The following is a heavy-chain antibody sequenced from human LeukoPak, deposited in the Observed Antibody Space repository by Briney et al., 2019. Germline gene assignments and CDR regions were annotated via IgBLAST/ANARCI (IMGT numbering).Heavy chain of an antibody. CDR3: ARGRIVYYDFWSGYYAHDAFDI. J-gene: IGHJ3*02. D-gene: IGHD3-3*01. V-gene: IGHV1-8*03. CDR2: MNPNSGNT. Sequence: ASVEVSCKASGYTFTSYDINWVRQATGQGLEWMGWMNPNSGNTGYAQKFQGRVTITRNTSISTAYMELSSLRSEDTAVYYCARGRIVYYDFWSGYYAHDAFDIWGQGTMVTVSS. CDR1: GYTFTSYD.